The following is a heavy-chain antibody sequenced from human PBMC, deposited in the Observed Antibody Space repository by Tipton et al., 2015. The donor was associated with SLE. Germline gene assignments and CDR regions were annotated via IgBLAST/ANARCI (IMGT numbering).Heavy chain of an antibody. Sequence: TLSLTCTVSGGSISSSSYHWGWIRQSPGKGLEWIGSIYYSGSTNYNPSIKSRVTVSADTSKNQFSLNLRSVTAADTAVYYCARDRDIVLEPVPIPPAFDIWGQGTMVTVSS. CDR1: GGSISSSSYH. V-gene: IGHV4-39*07. D-gene: IGHD2-2*02. CDR2: IYYSGST. CDR3: ARDRDIVLEPVPIPPAFDI. J-gene: IGHJ3*02.